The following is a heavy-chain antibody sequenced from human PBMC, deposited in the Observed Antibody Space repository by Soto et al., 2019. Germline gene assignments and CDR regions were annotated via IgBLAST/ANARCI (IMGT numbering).Heavy chain of an antibody. V-gene: IGHV1-18*04. CDR1: GYTFTSYG. CDR3: ERDAPRHYDFWCGPRKRAFDI. CDR2: ISAYNGNT. Sequence: ASVNVSCMASGYTFTSYGISWVRQAPGQGLEWMGWISAYNGNTNCAQKLQGRDTMTTDTSTSSDYMELRSLRSDDTAVYYCERDAPRHYDFWCGPRKRAFDIWGQGTMVTVSS. D-gene: IGHD3-3*01. J-gene: IGHJ3*02.